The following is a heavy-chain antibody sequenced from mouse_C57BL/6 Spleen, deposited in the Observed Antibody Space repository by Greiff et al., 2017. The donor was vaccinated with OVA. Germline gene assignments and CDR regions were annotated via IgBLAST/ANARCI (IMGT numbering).Heavy chain of an antibody. CDR3: AKNWDWYFDV. D-gene: IGHD4-1*01. Sequence: VQLVESGPGLVQPSQSLSITCTVSGFSLTSYGVHWVRPSPGKGLECLGVTLRGGSTASNAAFMSRLSITKDNAKSQVVFKMNSLQADDTAIYYCAKNWDWYFDVWGTGTTVTVSS. CDR2: TLRGGST. V-gene: IGHV2-5*01. CDR1: GFSLTSYG. J-gene: IGHJ1*03.